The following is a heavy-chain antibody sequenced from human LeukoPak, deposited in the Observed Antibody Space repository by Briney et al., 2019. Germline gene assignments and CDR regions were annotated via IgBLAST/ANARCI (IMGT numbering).Heavy chain of an antibody. CDR2: IKQDGSQK. J-gene: IGHJ4*02. CDR3: ARLDNWEHDY. V-gene: IGHV3-7*01. Sequence: PGGSLRLSCAASGFTFSSYWLSWVRQAPGKGLGWVANIKQDGSQKNYVDSVKGRFTVSRDNAKNSLYLQMNSLRAEDTAVYFCARLDNWEHDYWGQGTLVTVSS. D-gene: IGHD1-1*01. CDR1: GFTFSSYW.